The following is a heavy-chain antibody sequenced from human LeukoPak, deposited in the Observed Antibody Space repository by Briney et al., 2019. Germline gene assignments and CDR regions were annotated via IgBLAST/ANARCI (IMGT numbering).Heavy chain of an antibody. CDR1: GYTFTGYF. V-gene: IGHV1-2*02. D-gene: IGHD3/OR15-3a*01. CDR2: INPKSGDT. J-gene: IGHJ4*02. CDR3: ARDGTVGLFGY. Sequence: ASVRVSCKASGYTFTGYFIHWVRQAPGQGREWMGWINPKSGDTNYAQRFQGRVTMTRDTSISTAYMELTRLTSDDTAVYYCARDGTVGLFGYWGQGSLVTVSS.